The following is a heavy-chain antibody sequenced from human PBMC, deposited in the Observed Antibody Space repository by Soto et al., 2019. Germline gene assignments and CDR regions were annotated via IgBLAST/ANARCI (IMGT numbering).Heavy chain of an antibody. J-gene: IGHJ6*02. CDR3: VREGLLWFGELLGGGMDV. Sequence: EVQLVESGGGLVQPGGSLRLSCAASGFTFSSYWMSWVRQAPGKGLEWVANIKQDGSEKYYVDSVKGRFTISRDNAKNSLYLQMNSLRAEDTAVYYCVREGLLWFGELLGGGMDVWGRGTTVTVSS. V-gene: IGHV3-7*01. D-gene: IGHD3-10*01. CDR2: IKQDGSEK. CDR1: GFTFSSYW.